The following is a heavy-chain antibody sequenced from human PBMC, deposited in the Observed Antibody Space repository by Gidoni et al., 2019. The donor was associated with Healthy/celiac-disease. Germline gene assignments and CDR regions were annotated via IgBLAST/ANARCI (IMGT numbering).Heavy chain of an antibody. CDR2: IRSKAYGGTT. V-gene: IGHV3-49*05. CDR3: TRLGYDSSGADFDY. D-gene: IGHD3-22*01. Sequence: EVQLVEPGGGLAKPGRSLRLSCTASGFTLGDYAMSWFRQAPGKGLEWVGFIRSKAYGGTTEYAASVKGRFTISRDGSKSIAYLQMNSLKTEDTAVYYCTRLGYDSSGADFDYWGQGTLVTVSS. J-gene: IGHJ4*02. CDR1: GFTLGDYA.